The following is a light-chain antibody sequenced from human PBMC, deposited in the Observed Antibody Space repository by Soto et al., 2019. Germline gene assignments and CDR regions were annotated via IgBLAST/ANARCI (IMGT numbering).Light chain of an antibody. J-gene: IGKJ1*01. V-gene: IGKV2-28*01. Sequence: MTQSPSSLSASVGDRVTITCQASQDITNYLNWYQQKPGQSPQLLLHLAVNRASGVPDRFSGSGSGTDFTLKISRVEAEDVGVYYCMQALQTPLTFGQGTKVVIK. CDR3: MQALQTPLT. CDR2: LAV. CDR1: QDITNY.